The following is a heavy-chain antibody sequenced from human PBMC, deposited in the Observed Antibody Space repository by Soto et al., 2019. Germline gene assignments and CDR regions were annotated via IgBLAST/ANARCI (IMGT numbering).Heavy chain of an antibody. CDR2: ISYDGSNK. V-gene: IGHV3-30*18. CDR1: GFTFSSYG. Sequence: GGSLRLSCAASGFTFSSYGMHWVRQAPGKGLEWVAVISYDGSNKYYADSVKGRFTISRDNSKNTLYLQMNSLRAEDTAVYYCAKEPPEQLVSYFDYWGQGTLVTVSS. D-gene: IGHD6-13*01. CDR3: AKEPPEQLVSYFDY. J-gene: IGHJ4*02.